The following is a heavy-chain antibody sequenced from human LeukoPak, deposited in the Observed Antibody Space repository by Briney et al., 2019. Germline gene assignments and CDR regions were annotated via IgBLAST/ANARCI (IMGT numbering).Heavy chain of an antibody. V-gene: IGHV4-39*01. J-gene: IGHJ4*02. D-gene: IGHD3-3*01. CDR1: GGSISSSSYY. CDR2: IYYSGST. Sequence: SETLSLTCTVSGGSISSSSYYWGWIRQPPGKGLEWIGSIYYSGSTYYNPSLKSRVTISVDTSKNQFSLKLSSVTAADTAVYYCARGGDFWSGYELWGQGTLVTVSS. CDR3: ARGGDFWSGYEL.